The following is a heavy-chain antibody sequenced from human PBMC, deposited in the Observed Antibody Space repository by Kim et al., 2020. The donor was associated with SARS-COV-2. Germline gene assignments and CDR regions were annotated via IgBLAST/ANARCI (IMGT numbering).Heavy chain of an antibody. CDR3: ARDSDAFDI. CDR2: YK. V-gene: IGHV6-1*01. J-gene: IGHJ3*02. Sequence: YKDYAVSVKSRITITPDTSKDQFSMRLNSVTPEDTAVYYCARDSDAFDIWGQGTMVTVSS.